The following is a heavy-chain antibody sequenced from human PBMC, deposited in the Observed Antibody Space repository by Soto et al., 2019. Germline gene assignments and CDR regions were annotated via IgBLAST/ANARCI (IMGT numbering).Heavy chain of an antibody. V-gene: IGHV4-59*01. D-gene: IGHD3-3*01. CDR3: ARVDWDGYDFWSGYSSAFDY. CDR2: IYYSGST. Sequence: PSETLSLTCAFYGGSFRGYYWSWIRQPPGKGLEWIGYIYYSGSTNYNPSLKSRVTISVDTSKNQFSLKLSSVTAADTAVCYCARVDWDGYDFWSGYSSAFDYWGQGTLVTVSS. CDR1: GGSFRGYY. J-gene: IGHJ4*02.